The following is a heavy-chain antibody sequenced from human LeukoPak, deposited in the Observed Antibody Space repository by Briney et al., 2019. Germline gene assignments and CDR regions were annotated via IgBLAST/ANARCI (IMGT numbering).Heavy chain of an antibody. J-gene: IGHJ3*02. CDR3: ASTPSDYDFWSGYAGGAFDI. V-gene: IGHV4-4*07. CDR1: GGSISSYY. D-gene: IGHD3-3*01. Sequence: SQTLSLTCTVSGGSISSYYWSWIRQPAGKGLEWIGRIYTSGSTNYNPSLKSRVTISVDTSKNQFSLKLSSVTAADTAVYYCASTPSDYDFWSGYAGGAFDIWGQGTMVTVSS. CDR2: IYTSGST.